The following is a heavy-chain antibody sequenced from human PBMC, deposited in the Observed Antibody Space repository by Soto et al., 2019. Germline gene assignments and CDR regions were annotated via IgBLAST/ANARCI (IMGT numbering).Heavy chain of an antibody. J-gene: IGHJ6*02. CDR3: ANTSTTTILTVSDV. CDR1: GFSFSDHG. D-gene: IGHD3-9*01. Sequence: EVQLLESGGGLVQPGGSLRLSCEGSGFSFSDHGMSWVRQAPGKGLEWLSVTSGSGGTTYYVDSVKGRFTISRDNSKNTLYLQMNSLRVEDTAVYYCANTSTTTILTVSDVWGRGAPVTVSS. V-gene: IGHV3-23*01. CDR2: TSGSGGTT.